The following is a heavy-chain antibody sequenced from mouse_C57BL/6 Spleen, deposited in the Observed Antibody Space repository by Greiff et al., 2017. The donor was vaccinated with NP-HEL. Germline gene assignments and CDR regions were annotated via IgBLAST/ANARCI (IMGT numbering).Heavy chain of an antibody. J-gene: IGHJ4*01. CDR3: ARDGALRQPYYYAMDY. Sequence: VQLQQSGPELVKPGASVKISCKASGYTFTDYYINWVKQRPGQGLEWIGWIYPGSGNTKYNEKFKGKATLTVDTSSSTAYMQLSSLTSEDSAVYFCARDGALRQPYYYAMDYWGQGTSVTVSS. CDR2: IYPGSGNT. V-gene: IGHV1-84*01. D-gene: IGHD3-2*01. CDR1: GYTFTDYY.